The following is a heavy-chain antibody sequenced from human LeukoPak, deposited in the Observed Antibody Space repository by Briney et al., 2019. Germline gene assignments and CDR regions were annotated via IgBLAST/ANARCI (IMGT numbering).Heavy chain of an antibody. CDR3: ARDGASDILTGPPYYYYYYMDV. CDR1: GYTFTSYY. V-gene: IGHV1-46*01. J-gene: IGHJ6*03. D-gene: IGHD3-9*01. Sequence: ASVKVSCKASGYTFTSYYMHWVRQAPGQGLEWMGIINPSGGSTSYAQKFQGRVTMTRDMSTSTVYMELSSLRSEDTAVYYCARDGASDILTGPPYYYYYYMDVWGKGTTVTVSS. CDR2: INPSGGST.